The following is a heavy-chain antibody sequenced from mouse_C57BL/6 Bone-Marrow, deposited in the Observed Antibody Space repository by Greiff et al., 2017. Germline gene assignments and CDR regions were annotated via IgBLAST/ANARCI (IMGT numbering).Heavy chain of an antibody. J-gene: IGHJ3*01. D-gene: IGHD3-2*02. CDR2: IYPRSGNT. Sequence: QVKLQQSGAELARPGASVKLSCKASGYTFTSYGISWVKQRTGQGLEWIGEIYPRSGNTYYNEKLKGKATLTADKSSSTAFMEFRCLTSEVSAVDFYARRSSGWFAYWGQGTLVTVSA. CDR1: GYTFTSYG. CDR3: ARRSSGWFAY. V-gene: IGHV1-81*01.